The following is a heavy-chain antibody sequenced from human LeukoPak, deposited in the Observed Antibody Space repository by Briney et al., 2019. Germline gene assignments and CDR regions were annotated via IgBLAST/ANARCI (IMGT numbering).Heavy chain of an antibody. Sequence: GASVKVSCKASGYTFTGYYIHWVRQAPGQGLEWMGWINPNSGGTNYAQKFQGRVTMTRDTSISTAYMELSRLRSDDTAVYYCARDQYNWDSIDHWGQGTLVTVSS. D-gene: IGHD1-7*01. V-gene: IGHV1-2*02. CDR2: INPNSGGT. J-gene: IGHJ4*02. CDR1: GYTFTGYY. CDR3: ARDQYNWDSIDH.